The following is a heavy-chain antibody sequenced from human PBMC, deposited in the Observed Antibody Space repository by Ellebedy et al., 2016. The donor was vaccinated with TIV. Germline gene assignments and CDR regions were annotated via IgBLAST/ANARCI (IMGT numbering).Heavy chain of an antibody. J-gene: IGHJ6*02. CDR1: GGSITSYY. Sequence: MPSETLSLTCSVSGGSITSYYWPWIRQPPGQGLEWIGDIHHSGNSHIHPSLKSRVTLSLDTSKNQFSRDLSSVTAADTATYYCARDLGRYGMDVWGQGTTVIVSS. CDR3: ARDLGRYGMDV. V-gene: IGHV4-59*01. CDR2: IHHSGNS.